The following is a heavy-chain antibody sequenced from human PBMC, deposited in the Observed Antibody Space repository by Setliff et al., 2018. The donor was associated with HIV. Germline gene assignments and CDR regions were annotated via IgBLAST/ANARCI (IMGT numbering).Heavy chain of an antibody. J-gene: IGHJ2*01. CDR2: IYYSGST. CDR3: ASYYRVSGWYQEASWFFDL. V-gene: IGHV4-39*01. Sequence: PSETLSLTCTVSGGSISSSGHYWGWIRQPPGKGLEWVGSIYYSGSTYYNPSLKSRVTISLGTSKNQLSLKLISVTAADTAVYYCASYYRVSGWYQEASWFFDLWGRGTLVTVSS. D-gene: IGHD6-19*01. CDR1: GGSISSSGHY.